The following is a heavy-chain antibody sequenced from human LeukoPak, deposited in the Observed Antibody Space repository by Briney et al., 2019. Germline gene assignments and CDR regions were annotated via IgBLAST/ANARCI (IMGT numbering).Heavy chain of an antibody. J-gene: IGHJ4*02. CDR3: AREGVPGLRFLEWLQPYYFDY. CDR2: ISAYNGNT. D-gene: IGHD3-3*01. CDR1: GYTFTSYG. Sequence: GASVKVSCKASGYTFTSYGISWVRQAPGQGLEWMGWISAYNGNTNYAQKLQGRVTMTTDTSTSTAYMELRSLRSDDTAVYYCAREGVPGLRFLEWLQPYYFDYWGQGTLVTVSS. V-gene: IGHV1-18*01.